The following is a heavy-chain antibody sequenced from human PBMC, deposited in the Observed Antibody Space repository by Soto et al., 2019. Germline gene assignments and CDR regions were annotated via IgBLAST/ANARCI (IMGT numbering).Heavy chain of an antibody. J-gene: IGHJ4*02. V-gene: IGHV1-3*01. CDR1: GYTFTNYA. CDR3: ARPYCSSGNCPPGAY. D-gene: IGHD2-15*01. CDR2: ISGGNGDT. Sequence: QAQLVQSGAEVKKPGASVKVSCKTSGYTFTNYAIHWVRQAAGQRLEWMGWISGGNGDTKYSQNFQGRVTLTRDTSTYPAYMELSSLRFEDTAVYYCARPYCSSGNCPPGAYWGQGTLVTVSS.